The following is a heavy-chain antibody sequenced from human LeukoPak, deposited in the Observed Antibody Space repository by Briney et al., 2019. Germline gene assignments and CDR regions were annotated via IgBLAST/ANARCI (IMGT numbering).Heavy chain of an antibody. CDR2: IIPIFGTA. D-gene: IGHD6-13*01. Sequence: GASVKVSCKASGGTFISYAISGVRQAPGQGLEWMGGIIPIFGTANYAQKFQGRVTITADESTSTAYMELRSLRSEDTAVYYCARDPSPSHSSSWKYYYYGMDVWGQGTTVTVSS. J-gene: IGHJ6*02. CDR1: GGTFISYA. V-gene: IGHV1-69*13. CDR3: ARDPSPSHSSSWKYYYYGMDV.